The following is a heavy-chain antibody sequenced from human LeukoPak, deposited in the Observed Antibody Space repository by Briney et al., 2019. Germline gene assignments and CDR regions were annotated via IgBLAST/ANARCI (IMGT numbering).Heavy chain of an antibody. D-gene: IGHD2/OR15-2a*01. Sequence: GGSLILSWAASGFTFSYYWMHWVRQAPGKGLVWVSRINHDGTGPTYADSVKGRFTISRDNAKNTLYLQMNSLRAEDTAVYYCARAPYTTGRGYYFDSWGQGNLVTVSS. CDR1: GFTFSYYW. J-gene: IGHJ4*02. CDR3: ARAPYTTGRGYYFDS. V-gene: IGHV3-74*01. CDR2: INHDGTGP.